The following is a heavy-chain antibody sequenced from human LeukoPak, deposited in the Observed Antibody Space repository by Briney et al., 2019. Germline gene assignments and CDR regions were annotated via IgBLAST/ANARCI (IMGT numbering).Heavy chain of an antibody. J-gene: IGHJ4*02. V-gene: IGHV3-7*01. D-gene: IGHD3-10*01. CDR2: MKQDGSEK. Sequence: EGSLRLSCAASGFTFSSYWMSWVRQAPGKGLEWVADMKQDGSEKYYVDSVKGRFTISRDNAKNSLCLQMNSLRAEDTAVYYCARVRVRGIITYYFDYWGQGTLVTVSS. CDR1: GFTFSSYW. CDR3: ARVRVRGIITYYFDY.